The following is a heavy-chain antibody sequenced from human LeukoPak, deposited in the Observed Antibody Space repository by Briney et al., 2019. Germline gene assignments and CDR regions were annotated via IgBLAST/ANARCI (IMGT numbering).Heavy chain of an antibody. D-gene: IGHD1-26*01. J-gene: IGHJ3*02. CDR2: IRYDGFNK. V-gene: IGHV3-30*02. Sequence: GGSLRLSCAASGFTFSNYGMHWVRQAPGKGLEWVASIRYDGFNKYYADSLKGRFTISRDNSKNTQYLQMNSLRAEDTAVYYCAKKTIVGATVDAFDIWGQGTMVIVSS. CDR1: GFTFSNYG. CDR3: AKKTIVGATVDAFDI.